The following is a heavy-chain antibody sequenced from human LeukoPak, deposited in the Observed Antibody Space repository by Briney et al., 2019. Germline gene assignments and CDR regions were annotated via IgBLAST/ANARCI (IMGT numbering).Heavy chain of an antibody. J-gene: IGHJ5*02. CDR3: ATVTRGTTLDH. CDR1: GYTFTRHA. D-gene: IGHD4-23*01. Sequence: ASVTVSCKASGYTFTRHAIHWVRQAPGQRLEWMGWINAGNGDTKYSQKFQGRVTFTGDTSASTAYMELSSLKSEDTAVYYCATVTRGTTLDHWGQGTLVTGSS. CDR2: INAGNGDT. V-gene: IGHV1-3*01.